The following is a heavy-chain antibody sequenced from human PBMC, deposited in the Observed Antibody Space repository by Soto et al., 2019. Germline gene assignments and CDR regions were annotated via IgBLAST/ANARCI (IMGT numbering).Heavy chain of an antibody. CDR1: GFTFSTYT. V-gene: IGHV3-23*01. CDR2: VLQTGSST. Sequence: GGSLRLSCAASGFTFSTYTMNWVRQAPGKGLEWVSAVLQTGSSTFYADSVKGRFTISRDNSQNTLYLQMNYLRAEDTAVYYCAKDFTPDGYWDFGYWGQGTLVTVSS. J-gene: IGHJ4*02. CDR3: AKDFTPDGYWDFGY. D-gene: IGHD4-17*01.